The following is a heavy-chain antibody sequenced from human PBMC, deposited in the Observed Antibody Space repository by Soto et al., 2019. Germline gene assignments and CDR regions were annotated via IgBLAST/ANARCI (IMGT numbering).Heavy chain of an antibody. D-gene: IGHD3-3*01. V-gene: IGHV4-4*02. CDR2: IYHSGST. J-gene: IGHJ4*02. Sequence: PSETLSLTCAVSGGSISSSNWWSWVRQPPGKGLEWIGEIYHSGSTNYNPSLKSRVTISVDKSKNQFSLKLSSVTAADTAVYYCAREYYDFWRGYHYYFEYWGQGTLVTVSS. CDR3: AREYYDFWRGYHYYFEY. CDR1: GGSISSSNW.